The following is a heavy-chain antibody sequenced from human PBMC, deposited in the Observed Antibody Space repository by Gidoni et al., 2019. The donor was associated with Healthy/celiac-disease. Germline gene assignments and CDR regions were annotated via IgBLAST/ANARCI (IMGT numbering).Heavy chain of an antibody. V-gene: IGHV3-21*01. CDR3: ARTSSSWSRPENWFDP. CDR2: ISSSSSYI. D-gene: IGHD6-13*01. CDR1: GFPFSSYS. J-gene: IGHJ5*02. Sequence: EVQLVESGGGLVKPGGSLRLSCAASGFPFSSYSMNWVRQAPGKGLEWVSSISSSSSYIYYADSVKGRFTISRDNAKNSLYLQMNSLRAEDTAVYYCARTSSSWSRPENWFDPWGQGTLVTVSS.